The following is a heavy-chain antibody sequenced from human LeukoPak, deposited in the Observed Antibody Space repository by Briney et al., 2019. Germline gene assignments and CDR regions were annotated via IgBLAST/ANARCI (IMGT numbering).Heavy chain of an antibody. V-gene: IGHV3-23*01. D-gene: IGHD3-9*01. CDR2: ISGSGANT. CDR3: AKESQSYYDIMTGYPNYYFDY. CDR1: KFTFSTSA. J-gene: IGHJ4*02. Sequence: AGSLRLSCAASKFTFSTSAMSWVRQAPGKGLELVSAISGSGANTSYVDSVKGRLIISRDNSKNTLYLEMSSLRSDDTAVYYCAKESQSYYDIMTGYPNYYFDYWGQGTLVTVSS.